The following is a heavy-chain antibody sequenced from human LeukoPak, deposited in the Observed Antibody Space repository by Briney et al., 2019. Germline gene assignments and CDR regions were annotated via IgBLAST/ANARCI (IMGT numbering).Heavy chain of an antibody. J-gene: IGHJ4*02. V-gene: IGHV4-34*01. CDR1: GGSFSGYY. CDR3: ARGVMSSYSGSSQGD. D-gene: IGHD1-26*01. CDR2: INHSGST. Sequence: SETLSLTCAVYGGSFSGYYWSWIRQPPGKGLEWIGDINHSGSTNYNPSLKSRVTISVETSKNQFSLKLSSVTAADTAVYYCARGVMSSYSGSSQGDWGQGTLVTVSS.